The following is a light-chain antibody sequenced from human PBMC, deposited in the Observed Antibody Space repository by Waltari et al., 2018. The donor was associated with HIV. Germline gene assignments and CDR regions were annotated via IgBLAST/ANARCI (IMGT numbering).Light chain of an antibody. CDR1: QSISNF. Sequence: IQMTQSPSSLSASVGDKVTITCRASQSISNFVNWYQQKPGKAPKLLIFAASSLQSGVPSRFSGGGSATDFTLTISSLQPEDFATYHCQQSYSFPHTFGQGTKLDIK. V-gene: IGKV1-39*01. J-gene: IGKJ2*01. CDR3: QQSYSFPHT. CDR2: AAS.